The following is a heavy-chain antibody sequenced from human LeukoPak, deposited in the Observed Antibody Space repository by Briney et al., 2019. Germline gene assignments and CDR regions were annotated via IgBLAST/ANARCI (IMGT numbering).Heavy chain of an antibody. V-gene: IGHV4-38-2*01. CDR1: GYSISSGYY. CDR3: ARRCVWGSYRYTRGNYFDY. D-gene: IGHD3-16*02. J-gene: IGHJ4*02. CDR2: IYHSGST. Sequence: SETLSLTCAVSGYSISSGYYWGWIRQPPGKGLEWIGSIYHSGSTYYNPSLKSRDTISVDTSKNQFSLKLSSVTAADTAVYYCARRCVWGSYRYTRGNYFDYWGQGTLVTVSS.